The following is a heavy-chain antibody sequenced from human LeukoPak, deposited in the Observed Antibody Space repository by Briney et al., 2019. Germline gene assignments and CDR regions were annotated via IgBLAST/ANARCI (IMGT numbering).Heavy chain of an antibody. J-gene: IGHJ3*02. D-gene: IGHD3-16*01. V-gene: IGHV3-21*01. CDR2: ISSSSSYI. Sequence: GGSLRLSCAASGFTFSSYSMNWVRQAPGKGLEWVSSISSSSSYIYCADSVKGRFTISRDNAKNSLYLQMNSLRAEDTAVYYCASPKKGYDPGAFDIWGQGTMVTVSS. CDR1: GFTFSSYS. CDR3: ASPKKGYDPGAFDI.